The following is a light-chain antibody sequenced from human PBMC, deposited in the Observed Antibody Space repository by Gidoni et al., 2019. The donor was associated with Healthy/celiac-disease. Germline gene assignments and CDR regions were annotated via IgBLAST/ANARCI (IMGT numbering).Light chain of an antibody. CDR2: AAS. V-gene: IGKV1-27*01. CDR1: QGISNY. CDR3: QKYNSAPWT. J-gene: IGKJ1*01. Sequence: DIQMTQSPSSPSASVGDRVTIICRASQGISNYLAWYQQKPGKVPKRLIYAASTLQSGVPSRFSGSGSGTDFPLTISSLQPEDVATYYCQKYNSAPWTFGQGTKVEIK.